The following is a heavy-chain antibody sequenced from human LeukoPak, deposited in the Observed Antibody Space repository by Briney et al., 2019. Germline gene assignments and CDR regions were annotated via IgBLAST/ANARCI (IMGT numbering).Heavy chain of an antibody. CDR3: ARGRPVQLWLPGYYYGMDV. V-gene: IGHV1-8*01. CDR1: GYTFTSYD. CDR2: MNPNSGNT. J-gene: IGHJ6*02. Sequence: ASVKVSCKASGYTFTSYDINWVRQATGQGLEWMGWMNPNSGNTGYAQKFQGRVTMTRNTSISTAYMELSSLRSEDTAVYYCARGRPVQLWLPGYYYGMDVWGQGTTVTVSS. D-gene: IGHD5-18*01.